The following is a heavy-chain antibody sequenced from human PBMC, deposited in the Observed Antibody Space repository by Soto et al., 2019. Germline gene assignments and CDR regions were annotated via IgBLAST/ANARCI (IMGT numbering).Heavy chain of an antibody. Sequence: LSCAASGFTFSSYGMHWVRQAPGKGLEWVAVISYDGSNKYYADSVKGRFTISRDNSKNTLYLQMNSLRAEDTAVYYCAKDSTAMAKYYFDYWGQGTLVTVSS. CDR1: GFTFSSYG. J-gene: IGHJ4*02. D-gene: IGHD5-18*01. CDR3: AKDSTAMAKYYFDY. V-gene: IGHV3-30*18. CDR2: ISYDGSNK.